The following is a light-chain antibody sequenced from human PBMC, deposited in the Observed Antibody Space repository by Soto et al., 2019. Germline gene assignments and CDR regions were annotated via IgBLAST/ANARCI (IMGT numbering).Light chain of an antibody. CDR1: QSISTY. V-gene: IGKV1-39*01. Sequence: DIQMTQSPSSLSASVGDRVIITVRTSQSISTYLNWYHHKPGKAPKLLIYAASNLQSGVPSRFSGSGSGRDFTLTISSLQPEDFATYYCQQSYSSPRTFGPGTKVDIK. J-gene: IGKJ3*01. CDR3: QQSYSSPRT. CDR2: AAS.